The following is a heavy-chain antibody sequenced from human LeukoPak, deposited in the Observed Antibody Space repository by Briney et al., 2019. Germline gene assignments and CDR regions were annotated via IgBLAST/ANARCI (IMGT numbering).Heavy chain of an antibody. Sequence: PGVKLCRNSSAYAFTICSNGWGRDRPAQGLELMGWISDHSGNTNYAQQLQGRVTMTTDTSTSTAYMELRSLRSDESAVYYCARVDGPFHHWGQGTLVTVSS. CDR3: ARVDGPFHH. V-gene: IGHV1-18*01. J-gene: IGHJ1*01. CDR1: AYAFTICS. CDR2: ISDHSGNT.